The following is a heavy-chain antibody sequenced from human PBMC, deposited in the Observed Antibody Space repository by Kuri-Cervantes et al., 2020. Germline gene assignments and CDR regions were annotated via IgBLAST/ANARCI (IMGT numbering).Heavy chain of an antibody. CDR2: VHSGGNT. CDR3: ARSWITESGY. Sequence: GGSLRLSCAASGFTFSSYAMSWVRQAPGKGLEWVSVVHSGGNTYYADSVKGRFTISRDSSKNTVYLQMNSLRVEDTAVYYCARSWITESGYWGQGTLVTVSS. V-gene: IGHV3-23*03. CDR1: GFTFSSYA. D-gene: IGHD2-2*03. J-gene: IGHJ4*02.